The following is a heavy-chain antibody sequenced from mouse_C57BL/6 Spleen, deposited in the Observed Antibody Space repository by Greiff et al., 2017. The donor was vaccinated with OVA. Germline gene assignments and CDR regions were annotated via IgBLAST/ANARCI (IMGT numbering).Heavy chain of an antibody. D-gene: IGHD1-1*01. CDR1: GYTFTSYW. J-gene: IGHJ1*03. V-gene: IGHV1-50*01. CDR2: IDPSDSYT. CDR3: ARSGYDCGSSYWYFDV. Sequence: QVQLQQPGAELVKPGASVKLSCKASGYTFTSYWMQWVKQRPGQGLEWIGEIDPSDSYTNYNQKFKGKAPLTVDTSSSTAYMKLSSLTSEDSAVYYCARSGYDCGSSYWYFDVWGTGTTVTVSS.